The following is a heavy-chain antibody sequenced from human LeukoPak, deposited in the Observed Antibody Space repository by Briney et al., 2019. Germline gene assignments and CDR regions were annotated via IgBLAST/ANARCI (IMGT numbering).Heavy chain of an antibody. CDR3: ARSHGSGSYYNLNDY. V-gene: IGHV4-59*01. D-gene: IGHD3-10*01. J-gene: IGHJ4*02. CDR1: SGSISNYY. CDR2: IYYTGST. Sequence: SETLSLTCTVSSGSISNYYWSWIRQPPGKGLEWIGYIYYTGSTNYNPSLRSRVTISVDTSKNQFSLKLSSVTAADTAVYYCARSHGSGSYYNLNDYWGQGTLVTVSS.